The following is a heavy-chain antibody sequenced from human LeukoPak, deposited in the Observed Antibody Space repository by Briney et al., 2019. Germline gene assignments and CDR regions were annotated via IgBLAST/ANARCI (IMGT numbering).Heavy chain of an antibody. Sequence: GGSLRLSCAASGFTFSSYAMHWVRQAPGKGLEWVAVIWYDGSNKYYADSVQGRFTISRDNSKSTLFLQMNSLRAEDTAVYYCARVGYCSSTTCYYYFDHWGQGTLVTVSS. CDR3: ARVGYCSSTTCYYYFDH. J-gene: IGHJ4*02. D-gene: IGHD2-2*01. CDR1: GFTFSSYA. CDR2: IWYDGSNK. V-gene: IGHV3-33*01.